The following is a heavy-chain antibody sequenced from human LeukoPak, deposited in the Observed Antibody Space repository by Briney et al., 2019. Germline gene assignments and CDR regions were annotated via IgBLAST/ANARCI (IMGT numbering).Heavy chain of an antibody. CDR3: ARVPDYYYYGMDV. D-gene: IGHD2-2*01. CDR1: GGSISSYY. CDR2: IYYSGST. J-gene: IGHJ6*02. Sequence: SETLSLTCTVSGGSISSYYWSWIRQPPGKGLEWIGYIYYSGSTNYNPSLKSRVTISVDTSKNQFSLKLSSVTAADTAVYYCARVPDYYYYGMDVWGQGTTVTVSS. V-gene: IGHV4-59*01.